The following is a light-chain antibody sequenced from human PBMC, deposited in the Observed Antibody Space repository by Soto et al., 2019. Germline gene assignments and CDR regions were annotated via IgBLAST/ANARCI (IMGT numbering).Light chain of an antibody. Sequence: QSALTQPASVSGSHGQSITISCTGTSSDVGGYNYVSGYQQHPGKAPKLMIYDVSNRPSGVSNRFSGSKSGNTASLTISGLQAEDEADYYCSSYTSSSTLLYVFGTGTKLTVL. CDR3: SSYTSSSTLLYV. V-gene: IGLV2-14*01. CDR2: DVS. CDR1: SSDVGGYNY. J-gene: IGLJ1*01.